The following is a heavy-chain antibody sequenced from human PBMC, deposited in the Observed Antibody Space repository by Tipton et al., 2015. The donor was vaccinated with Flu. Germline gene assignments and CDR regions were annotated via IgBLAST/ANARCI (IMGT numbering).Heavy chain of an antibody. CDR1: GDSIRSDYY. J-gene: IGHJ4*02. D-gene: IGHD3-10*01. V-gene: IGHV4-38-2*02. CDR2: IFHTGNT. CDR3: ARSTYYYGSGSADY. Sequence: LRLSCTISGDSIRSDYYWGWIRQPPGKGLEWIGNIFHTGNTYHNPSLKSRVTISINTSKNQFSLKVFSVTAADTAVYYCARSTYYYGSGSADYWGQGTLVTVSS.